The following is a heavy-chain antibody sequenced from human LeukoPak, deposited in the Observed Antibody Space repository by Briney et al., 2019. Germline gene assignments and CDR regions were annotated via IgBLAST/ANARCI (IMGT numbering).Heavy chain of an antibody. CDR3: ARDRSPQGYFDY. Sequence: NTSETLSLTCAVYGGSFSGYYWSWIRQPPGKGLEWIGEINHSGSTNYNPSLKSRVTISVDTSKNQLSLKLNSVTAADTAVYYCARDRSPQGYFDYWGQGTLVTVSS. CDR2: INHSGST. CDR1: GGSFSGYY. V-gene: IGHV4-34*01. J-gene: IGHJ4*02. D-gene: IGHD3-16*02.